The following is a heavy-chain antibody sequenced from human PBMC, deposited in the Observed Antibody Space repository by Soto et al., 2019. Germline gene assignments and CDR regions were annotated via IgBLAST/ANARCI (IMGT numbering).Heavy chain of an antibody. CDR3: ARDLGRDGYN. D-gene: IGHD5-12*01. CDR2: IYHSGST. CDR1: GYSISSGYY. V-gene: IGHV4-38-2*02. J-gene: IGHJ4*02. Sequence: ETLSLTCAVSGYSISSGYYWGWIRQPPGKGLEWIGSIYHSGSTYYNPSLKSRVTISVDTSKNQFSLKLSSVTAADTAVYYCARDLGRDGYNWGQGTLVTVYS.